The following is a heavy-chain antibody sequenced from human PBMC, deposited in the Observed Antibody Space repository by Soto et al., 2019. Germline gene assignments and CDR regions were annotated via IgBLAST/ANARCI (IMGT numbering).Heavy chain of an antibody. Sequence: QEQLVQSGAEVKKPGSSVKVSCKASGGLFSSYAISWVRQAPGQGLEWMGGIIPVFGTANYAQKFQGRVTITADESTNTAYMDLSSLKSEDTAIYYCARGRSGYVWFNEFWGQGTLVTVSS. D-gene: IGHD3-22*01. V-gene: IGHV1-69*01. CDR2: IIPVFGTA. CDR1: GGLFSSYA. J-gene: IGHJ4*02. CDR3: ARGRSGYVWFNEF.